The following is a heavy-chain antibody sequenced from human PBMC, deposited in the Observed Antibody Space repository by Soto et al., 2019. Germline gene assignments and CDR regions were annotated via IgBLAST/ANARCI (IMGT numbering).Heavy chain of an antibody. J-gene: IGHJ4*02. CDR2: IIPIFGTA. CDR3: AREGPYDILTGYSPTPFDY. D-gene: IGHD3-9*01. Sequence: VASVKVSCKASGGTFSSYAISWVRQAPGQGLEWMGGIIPIFGTANYAQKFQGRVTITADESTSTAYMELSSLRSEDTAVYYCAREGPYDILTGYSPTPFDYWGQGTLVTVSS. V-gene: IGHV1-69*13. CDR1: GGTFSSYA.